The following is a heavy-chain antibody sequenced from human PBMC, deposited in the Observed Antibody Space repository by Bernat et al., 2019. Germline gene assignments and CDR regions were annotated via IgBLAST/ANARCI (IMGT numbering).Heavy chain of an antibody. Sequence: EVQLVESGGGLVQPGGSLRLSCAASGFTFDDYAMHWVRQAPGKGLEWVSGISWDSGSTGYADSVKGRFTISRDNAKNSLSLQMNSLRAEDTALYYCAKIRDGSGYYPAAFDIWGQGTMVTVSS. J-gene: IGHJ3*02. CDR2: ISWDSGST. CDR3: AKIRDGSGYYPAAFDI. CDR1: GFTFDDYA. V-gene: IGHV3-9*01. D-gene: IGHD3-22*01.